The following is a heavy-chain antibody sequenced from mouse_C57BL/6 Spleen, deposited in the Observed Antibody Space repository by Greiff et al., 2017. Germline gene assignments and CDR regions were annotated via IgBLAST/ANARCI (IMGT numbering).Heavy chain of an antibody. D-gene: IGHD3-2*02. CDR3: VRQGAAQASWFAY. J-gene: IGHJ3*01. Sequence: EVNVVESGGGLVQPKGSLKLSCAASGFSFNTYAMNWVRQAPGKGLEWVARIRSKSNNYATYYADSVKDRFTISRDDSESMLYLQMNNLKTEDTAMYYCVRQGAAQASWFAYWGQGTLVTVSA. V-gene: IGHV10-1*01. CDR1: GFSFNTYA. CDR2: IRSKSNNYAT.